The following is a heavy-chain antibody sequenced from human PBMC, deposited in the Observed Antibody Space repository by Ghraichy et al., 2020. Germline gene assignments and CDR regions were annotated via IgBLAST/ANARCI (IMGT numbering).Heavy chain of an antibody. J-gene: IGHJ4*02. V-gene: IGHV3-23*01. D-gene: IGHD3/OR15-3a*01. CDR3: AKPTDWGYFDY. Sequence: LSLTCAASGFTFSSYAMSWVRQAPGKGLEWVSAISGSGGSTYYADSVKGRFTISRDNSKNTLYLQMNSLRAEDTAVYYCAKPTDWGYFDYWGQGTLVTVSS. CDR2: ISGSGGST. CDR1: GFTFSSYA.